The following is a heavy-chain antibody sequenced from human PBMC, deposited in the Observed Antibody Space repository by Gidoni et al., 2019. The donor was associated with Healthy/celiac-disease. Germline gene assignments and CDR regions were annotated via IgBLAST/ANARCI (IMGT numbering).Heavy chain of an antibody. CDR1: GFSFSSYS. CDR3: TCIVGATPLDY. D-gene: IGHD1-26*01. J-gene: IGHJ4*02. Sequence: EVQLVESGGGLVKPAGALRLACAASGFSFSSYSMNWVRQAPGKGLEGVSSIGSSSSYIYYADSVKGRFTISRDNAKNSLYLQMNSLRAEDTAVYYCTCIVGATPLDYWGQGNLVTVSS. V-gene: IGHV3-21*01. CDR2: IGSSSSYI.